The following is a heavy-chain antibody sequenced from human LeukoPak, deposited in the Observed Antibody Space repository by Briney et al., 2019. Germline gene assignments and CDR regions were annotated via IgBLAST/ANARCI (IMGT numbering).Heavy chain of an antibody. D-gene: IGHD5-18*01. CDR2: ISAYNGNT. V-gene: IGHV1-18*01. J-gene: IGHJ4*02. Sequence: GASVKVSFKASGYTFTSYGISWVRQAPGQGLEWMGWISAYNGNTNYAQKLQGRVTMTTDTSTSTAYMELRSLRSDDTAVYYCARDRIQLWLRGSPPDHDYWGQGTLVTVSS. CDR3: ARDRIQLWLRGSPPDHDY. CDR1: GYTFTSYG.